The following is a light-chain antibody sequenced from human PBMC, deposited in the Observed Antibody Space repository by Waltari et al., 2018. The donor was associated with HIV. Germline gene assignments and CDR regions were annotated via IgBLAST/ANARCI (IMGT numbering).Light chain of an antibody. CDR3: QRYGGSPPYS. CDR2: AAS. J-gene: IGKJ2*03. CDR1: QSISDTY. Sequence: VLTQSPGTLSLSPGESATLSCRASQSISDTYLAWYQQKPGQAPRLLIYAASRRATGIPDRFSGSGSETDFTLTISRLQPEDFAVYYCQRYGGSPPYSFGQGTMLEIK. V-gene: IGKV3-20*01.